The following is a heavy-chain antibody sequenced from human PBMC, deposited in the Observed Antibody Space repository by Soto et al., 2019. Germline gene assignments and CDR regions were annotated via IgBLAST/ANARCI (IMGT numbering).Heavy chain of an antibody. CDR1: GFTFSSYG. V-gene: IGHV3-30*19. Sequence: GGSLRLSCAASGFTFSSYGMHWVRQAPGKGLEWVAVISGDGSNQYYADSVKGRFTISRDNSKNTLYLQMNSLRAEDTAVYYCARDAGGYSYGYDYWGQGTLVTVSS. J-gene: IGHJ4*02. CDR2: ISGDGSNQ. CDR3: ARDAGGYSYGYDY. D-gene: IGHD5-18*01.